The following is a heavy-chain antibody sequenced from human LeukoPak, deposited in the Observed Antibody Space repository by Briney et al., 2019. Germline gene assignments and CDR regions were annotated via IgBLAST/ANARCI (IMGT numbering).Heavy chain of an antibody. J-gene: IGHJ4*02. CDR1: GFTFSTYG. D-gene: IGHD6-13*01. CDR2: ISTDARTI. V-gene: IGHV3-74*01. Sequence: GGSLRLSCAASGFTFSTYGMHWVRQAPGKGLEWVSHISTDARTITYADFVKGRFTISRDNAKNTLYLQMNSLRAEDTALYYCVRGQATAWGLDYWGQGTLVTVSS. CDR3: VRGQATAWGLDY.